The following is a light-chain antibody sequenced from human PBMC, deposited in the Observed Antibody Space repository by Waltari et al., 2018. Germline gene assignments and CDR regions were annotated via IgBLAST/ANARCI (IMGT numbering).Light chain of an antibody. V-gene: IGKV1-39*01. Sequence: DIQMHHSPSSLSVSVCGRVTIPCRATQGISDYLNWYQQKPGKAPNLLIYAASHLKTGVPSRFSGSGSGTHFTLTISSLQPEDFATYFCQQSHTAPWTFGQGTKV. CDR3: QQSHTAPWT. CDR1: QGISDY. CDR2: AAS. J-gene: IGKJ1*01.